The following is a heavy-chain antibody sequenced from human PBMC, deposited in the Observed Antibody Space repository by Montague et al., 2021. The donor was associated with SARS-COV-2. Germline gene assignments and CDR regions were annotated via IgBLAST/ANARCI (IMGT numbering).Heavy chain of an antibody. V-gene: IGHV6-1*01. D-gene: IGHD6-19*01. CDR2: LFLEKKRYS. CDR1: GDSVVELRRR. CDR3: VRYSGWFYFDF. J-gene: IGHJ4*02. Sequence: CAISGDSVVELRRRSEEHTSELQSRLELVCRLFLEKKRYSDYAPSVRGRLTVNPDASKNEFSLELNYVTPEDTAVYYCVRYSGWFYFDFWGQGTLVTV.